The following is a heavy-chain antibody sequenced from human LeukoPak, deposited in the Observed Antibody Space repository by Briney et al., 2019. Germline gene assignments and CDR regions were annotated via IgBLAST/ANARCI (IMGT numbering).Heavy chain of an antibody. J-gene: IGHJ4*02. D-gene: IGHD6-13*01. CDR1: GFTFSDYY. CDR3: ARRGIAAASGY. Sequence: GGSLRLSCAASGFTFSDYYMSWIRQAPGKGLEWVSYISSSSSYTNYADSVKGRFTISRDNAKNSLYLQMDSLRAEDTAVYYCARRGIAAASGYWGQGTLVTVSS. CDR2: ISSSSSYT. V-gene: IGHV3-11*06.